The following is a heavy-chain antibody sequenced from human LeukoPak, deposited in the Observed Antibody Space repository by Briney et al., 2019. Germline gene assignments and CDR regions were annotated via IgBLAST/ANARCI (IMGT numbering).Heavy chain of an antibody. D-gene: IGHD6-19*01. J-gene: IGHJ4*02. V-gene: IGHV3-23*01. Sequence: GGSLRLSCAASGFTFSSYAMSWVRQAPGKGLEWVSAISGSGGSTYYADSVKGRFAISRDNSKNTLYLQMNSLRAEDPAVYYCANIAVAGTGDYWGQGTLVTVSS. CDR1: GFTFSSYA. CDR2: ISGSGGST. CDR3: ANIAVAGTGDY.